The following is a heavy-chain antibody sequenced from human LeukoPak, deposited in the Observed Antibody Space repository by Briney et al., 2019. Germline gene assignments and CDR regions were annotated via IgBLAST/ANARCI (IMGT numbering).Heavy chain of an antibody. CDR1: GYTFTGYY. V-gene: IGHV1-2*02. CDR3: ARETRGSSSYDY. CDR2: INPNSGGT. J-gene: IGHJ4*02. Sequence: ASVKVSCKASGYTFTGYYMHWVRQAPGQGLEWMGWINPNSGGTNYAQKFQGRVTMTRDTSISTAYMELSRLRSDDAAVYYCARETRGSSSYDYWGLGTLVTVSS. D-gene: IGHD3-22*01.